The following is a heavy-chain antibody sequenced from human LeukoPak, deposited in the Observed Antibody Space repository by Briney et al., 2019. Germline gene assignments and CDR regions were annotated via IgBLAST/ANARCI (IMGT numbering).Heavy chain of an antibody. Sequence: GGSLRLSCAASGFTFSGYGMHWVRQAPGKGLEWGAVISYDGSNKDYADSVKGRFTISRDNSKNTLYLEMNRQRAEDTAVYYCAKDRFDHWGQGTLVTVSS. CDR1: GFTFSGYG. J-gene: IGHJ4*02. CDR2: ISYDGSNK. V-gene: IGHV3-30*18. CDR3: AKDRFDH.